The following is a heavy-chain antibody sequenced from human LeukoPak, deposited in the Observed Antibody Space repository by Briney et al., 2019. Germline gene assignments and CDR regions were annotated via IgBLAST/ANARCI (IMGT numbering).Heavy chain of an antibody. CDR3: AREVMVRGVITEYYFDY. CDR1: GGTCSSYA. D-gene: IGHD3-10*01. Sequence: SVKVSCKASGGTCSSYAISWVRQAPGQGLEWMGGIIPISGTANYAQKFQGRVTITADESTSTAYMELSSLRSEDTAVYYCAREVMVRGVITEYYFDYWGQGTLVTVSS. J-gene: IGHJ4*02. CDR2: IIPISGTA. V-gene: IGHV1-69*13.